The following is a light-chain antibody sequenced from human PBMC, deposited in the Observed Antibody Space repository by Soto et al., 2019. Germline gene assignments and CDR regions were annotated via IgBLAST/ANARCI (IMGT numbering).Light chain of an antibody. CDR3: SYFTSNNTVL. J-gene: IGLJ2*01. V-gene: IGLV2-14*01. CDR2: NVS. Sequence: QSALTQPASVSGSPGQSITISCTGTSSDVGGYNYVSWYQQHPGKAPKLMIYNVSNRPSGVSNRFSGSKSGNTASLTISGLQAEDEGHYYCSYFTSNNTVLFGGGTKLTVL. CDR1: SSDVGGYNY.